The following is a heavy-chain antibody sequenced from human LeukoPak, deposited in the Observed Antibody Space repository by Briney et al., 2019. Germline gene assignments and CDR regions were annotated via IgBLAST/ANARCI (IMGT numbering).Heavy chain of an antibody. CDR1: GGTFSSYA. V-gene: IGHV1-69*05. J-gene: IGHJ4*02. CDR2: IIPIFGTA. Sequence: ASVKVSCKASGGTFSSYAISWVRQAPGQGLEWVGRIIPIFGTANYAQKFQGRVTITTDESTSTAYMELSSLRSEDTAVYYCARDTVITGTTRVWGQGTLVTVSS. D-gene: IGHD1-14*01. CDR3: ARDTVITGTTRV.